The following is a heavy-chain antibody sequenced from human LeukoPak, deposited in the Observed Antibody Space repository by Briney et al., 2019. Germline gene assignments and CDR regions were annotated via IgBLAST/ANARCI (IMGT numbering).Heavy chain of an antibody. V-gene: IGHV3-48*04. Sequence: GGSLRLSCAASGFTFSSYSMNWVRQAPGKGLEWVSYISSSGSTIYYVDSVKGRFTISRDNANNSLYLQMNSLRVEDTAVYYCARTILTEISSSGHSPWYFDYWGQGTLVTVSS. CDR1: GFTFSSYS. J-gene: IGHJ4*02. CDR2: ISSSGSTI. D-gene: IGHD3-22*01. CDR3: ARTILTEISSSGHSPWYFDY.